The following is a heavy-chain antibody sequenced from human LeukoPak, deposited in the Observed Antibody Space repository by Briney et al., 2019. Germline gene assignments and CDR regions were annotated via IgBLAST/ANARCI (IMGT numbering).Heavy chain of an antibody. CDR3: ARNQPFRTLCITVVRGVIGWFDP. CDR1: GYTFTGYY. D-gene: IGHD3-10*01. Sequence: GASVKVSCKASGYTFTGYYMHWVRQAPGQGLEWMGWINPNSSGTNYAQKFQGRVTMTRDTSISTAYMELSRLRSDDTAVYYCARNQPFRTLCITVVRGVIGWFDPWGQGTLVTVSS. V-gene: IGHV1-2*02. J-gene: IGHJ5*02. CDR2: INPNSSGT.